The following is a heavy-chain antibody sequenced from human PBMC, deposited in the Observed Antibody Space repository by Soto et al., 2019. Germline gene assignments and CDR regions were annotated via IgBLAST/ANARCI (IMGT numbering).Heavy chain of an antibody. Sequence: GGPRHSLAAPGFTFCSSALSWGRPAPGKGVGWVSAISGSGGSTYYADSVKGRFTISRDNSKNTLYLQMNSLRAEDTAVYYCAKPGPVPAAFDYHHYRLAVWGQGTTVTVSS. CDR2: ISGSGGST. J-gene: IGHJ6*02. CDR1: GFTFCSSA. V-gene: IGHV3-23*01. CDR3: AKPGPVPAAFDYHHYRLAV. D-gene: IGHD2-2*01.